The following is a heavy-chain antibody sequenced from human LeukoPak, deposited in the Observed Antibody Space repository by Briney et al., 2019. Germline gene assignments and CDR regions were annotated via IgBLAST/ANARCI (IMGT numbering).Heavy chain of an antibody. CDR1: GFTVKDNF. Sequence: GGSLRLSCAASGFTVKDNFMSWVRQAPGKGLEWVSVLYSGGATYYADSVKGRFTISRDNSKNIVFLQMNDLRTEDTAFYYCTRESANYHFAYGGQEALSPSPQ. CDR3: TRESANYHFAY. D-gene: IGHD4/OR15-4a*01. CDR2: LYSGGAT. J-gene: IGHJ4*02. V-gene: IGHV3-66*01.